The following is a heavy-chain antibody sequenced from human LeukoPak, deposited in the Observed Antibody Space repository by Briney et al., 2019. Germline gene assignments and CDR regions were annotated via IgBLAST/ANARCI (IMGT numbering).Heavy chain of an antibody. CDR2: IYHSGST. CDR1: GYSISSGYY. D-gene: IGHD3-22*01. Sequence: SETLSLTCAVSGYSISSGYYWGWIRQPPGKGLEWIGSIYHSGSTYYNPSLKSRVTISVDTSKNYFSLKLSSVTAADTAVYYCARDGRYHDSSGYYWDYWGQGTLVTVSS. CDR3: ARDGRYHDSSGYYWDY. V-gene: IGHV4-38-2*02. J-gene: IGHJ4*02.